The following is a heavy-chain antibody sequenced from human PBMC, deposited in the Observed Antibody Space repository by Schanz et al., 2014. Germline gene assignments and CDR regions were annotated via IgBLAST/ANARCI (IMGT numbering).Heavy chain of an antibody. J-gene: IGHJ3*01. CDR1: GFTVSSNY. CDR2: VYRSAAST. Sequence: EVQLVESGGGLIQPGGSLRLSCAVSGFTVSSNYMSWVRQAPGKGLEWVSTVYRSAASTRYADSVKGRFIISRDSSKNTLFIQMNSLRPEDTALYFCARDEGRDGYNLAFDVWGQGTLVTVSS. V-gene: IGHV3-53*01. CDR3: ARDEGRDGYNLAFDV. D-gene: IGHD5-12*01.